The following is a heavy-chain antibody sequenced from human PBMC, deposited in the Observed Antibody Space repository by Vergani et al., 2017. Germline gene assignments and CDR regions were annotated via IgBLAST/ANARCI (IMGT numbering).Heavy chain of an antibody. D-gene: IGHD4-11*01. CDR2: ISYDGSNK. J-gene: IGHJ6*02. CDR3: ARMEAYSNYYYGMDV. CDR1: GFTFSSYG. V-gene: IGHV3-30*03. Sequence: QVQLVESGGGVVQPGRSLRLSCAASGFTFSSYGMHWVRQAPGKGLEWVAVISYDGSNKYYADSVKGRFTISRDNSKNTLYLQMNSLRAEDTAVYYCARMEAYSNYYYGMDVWGQGTTVTVSS.